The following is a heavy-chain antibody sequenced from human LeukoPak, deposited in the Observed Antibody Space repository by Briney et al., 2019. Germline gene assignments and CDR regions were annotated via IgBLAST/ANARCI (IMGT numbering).Heavy chain of an antibody. CDR1: GFTFSDYT. V-gene: IGHV3-21*01. CDR2: IGSVTTYI. J-gene: IGHJ3*02. Sequence: PGGSLRLSCAASGFTFSDYTMNWVRQAPGKGLEWVSSIGSVTTYIYYADSVKGRFTISRDNAKNSLSLQMNSLRAEDTAVYYCARDFHAFDIWGQGTMVTVSS. CDR3: ARDFHAFDI.